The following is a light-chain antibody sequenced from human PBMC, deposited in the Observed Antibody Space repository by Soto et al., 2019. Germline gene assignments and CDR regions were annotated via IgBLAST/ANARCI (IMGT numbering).Light chain of an antibody. Sequence: QSALTQPASVSGSPGQSITISCTGTSSDVGGYNYVSWHQQHPGKAPKLMIYDVSNRPSGVSNRFSGSKSGNTASLTISGLQAEDEADYYCSSYTSSNTLVFGGGTQLTVL. V-gene: IGLV2-14*03. J-gene: IGLJ2*01. CDR1: SSDVGGYNY. CDR3: SSYTSSNTLV. CDR2: DVS.